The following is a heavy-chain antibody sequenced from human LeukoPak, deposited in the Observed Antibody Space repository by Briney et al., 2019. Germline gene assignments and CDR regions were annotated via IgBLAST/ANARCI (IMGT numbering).Heavy chain of an antibody. D-gene: IGHD2-15*01. Sequence: GSLRLSCAASGFAFSSFEMNWVRQAPGKGLEWGSYIYCKATNIYYADCVKGRFTISRDNAKNSLYLQMNSLRAEDTAVYYCAREGYCRDDTCLSYDAFDIWGQGTMVTVSS. J-gene: IGHJ3*02. CDR3: AREGYCRDDTCLSYDAFDI. V-gene: IGHV3-48*03. CDR2: IYCKATNI. CDR1: GFAFSSFE.